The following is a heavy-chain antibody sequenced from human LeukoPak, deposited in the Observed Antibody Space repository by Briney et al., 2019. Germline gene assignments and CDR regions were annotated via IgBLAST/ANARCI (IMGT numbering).Heavy chain of an antibody. Sequence: GGSLRLSCAASGFTFSSYGMHWVRQAPGKGLEWVAVISYDGSNKYYADSVKGRFTISRDNSKNTLSQQMNSLRAEDTAVYYCIPPLGVELSPPHWGQGTLVTVSS. J-gene: IGHJ4*02. CDR3: IPPLGVELSPPH. D-gene: IGHD3-16*02. V-gene: IGHV3-30*03. CDR2: ISYDGSNK. CDR1: GFTFSSYG.